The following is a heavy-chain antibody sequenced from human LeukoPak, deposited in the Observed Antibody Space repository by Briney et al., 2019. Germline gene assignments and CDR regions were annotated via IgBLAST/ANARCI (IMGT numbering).Heavy chain of an antibody. D-gene: IGHD3-3*01. V-gene: IGHV3-7*01. CDR2: IKQDGSEK. Sequence: QPGGSLRLSCAASGFTFSSYWMSWVRQAPGKGLERVANIKQDGSEKYYVDSVKGRFTISRDNAKNSLYLQMNSLRAEDTAVYYCARSSGTFWSYYFPLDFWGQGTLVTVSS. J-gene: IGHJ4*02. CDR3: ARSSGTFWSYYFPLDF. CDR1: GFTFSSYW.